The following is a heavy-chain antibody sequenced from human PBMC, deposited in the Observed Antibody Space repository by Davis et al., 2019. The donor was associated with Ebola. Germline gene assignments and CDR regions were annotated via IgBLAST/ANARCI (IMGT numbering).Heavy chain of an antibody. J-gene: IGHJ5*02. Sequence: PGGSLRLSCAASGFTFSSYSMNWVRQAPGKGLEWVSSISSSSSYIYYADSVKGRFTISRDNAKNSLYLQMNSLRAEDTAVYYCARAGKNGDYVGGNWFDPWGQGTLVTVSS. CDR3: ARAGKNGDYVGGNWFDP. CDR2: ISSSSSYI. CDR1: GFTFSSYS. D-gene: IGHD4-17*01. V-gene: IGHV3-21*01.